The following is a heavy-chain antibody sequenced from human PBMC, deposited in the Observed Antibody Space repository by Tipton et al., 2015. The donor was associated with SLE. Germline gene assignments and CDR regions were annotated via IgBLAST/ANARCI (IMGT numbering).Heavy chain of an antibody. D-gene: IGHD1-26*01. CDR1: GGSISSYY. Sequence: TLSLTCTVSGGSISSYYWSWIRQPPGKGLEWIGYIYYSGSTNYNPSLKSRVPISVDTSKNQFSLKLSSVTAADTAVYYCAREVVGADDAFDIWGQGTMVTVSS. J-gene: IGHJ3*02. CDR2: IYYSGST. V-gene: IGHV4-59*01. CDR3: AREVVGADDAFDI.